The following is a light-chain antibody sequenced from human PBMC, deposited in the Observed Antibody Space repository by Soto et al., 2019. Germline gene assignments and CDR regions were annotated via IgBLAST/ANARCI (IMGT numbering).Light chain of an antibody. V-gene: IGLV2-14*03. CDR2: GVS. CDR1: SSDVGGYNY. J-gene: IGLJ1*01. Sequence: QSALTQPASVSGSPGQSITISCTGTSSDVGGYNYVSWYHHHPGKAPKLMIYGVSNRPSGVSNRFSGSKSGNTASLTISGLQPEDEADYYCSSYTTSNTRQIVFGTGTKLTVL. CDR3: SSYTTSNTRQIV.